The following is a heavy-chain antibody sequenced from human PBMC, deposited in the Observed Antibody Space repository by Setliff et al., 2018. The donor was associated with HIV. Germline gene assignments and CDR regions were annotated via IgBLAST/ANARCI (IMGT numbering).Heavy chain of an antibody. CDR2: FDPQDGET. CDR3: AGRDGYNRYYFDF. Sequence: ASVKVSCKVYGYTLSELSIHWVRQAPGKGLEWMGYFDPQDGETVYAQKFQGRVTLTEDTSTGTAYMELSGLRSEDTAVYYCAGRDGYNRYYFDFWGQGTLVTVLL. J-gene: IGHJ4*02. D-gene: IGHD5-12*01. CDR1: GYTLSELS. V-gene: IGHV1-24*01.